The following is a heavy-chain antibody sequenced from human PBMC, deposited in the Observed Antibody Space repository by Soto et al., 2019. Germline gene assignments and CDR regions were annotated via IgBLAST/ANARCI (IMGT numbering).Heavy chain of an antibody. V-gene: IGHV3-30-3*01. J-gene: IGHJ6*02. CDR3: AREDIPYYYGMDV. CDR2: ISYDVSNK. D-gene: IGHD2-15*01. Sequence: GGSLRLSCAASGFTFSSYAMHWVRQAPGKGLEWVAVISYDVSNKYYADSAKGRFTISRDNSKNTLYLQMNSLRAEDTAVYYCAREDIPYYYGMDVWGQGTRVTVSS. CDR1: GFTFSSYA.